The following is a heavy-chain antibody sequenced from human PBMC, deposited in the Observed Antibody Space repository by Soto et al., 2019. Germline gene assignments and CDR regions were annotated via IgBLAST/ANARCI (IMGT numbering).Heavy chain of an antibody. CDR3: ARWGTRGGLDV. CDR2: TSYDGSNK. Sequence: QVQLVESGGGVVQPGTSLRLSCVGSGFTFRSYVIHWVRQAPGKGLEWVALTSYDGSNKDNGDSVKGRFTISRDNSRNAVDLQMDSLRREDTALYYCARWGTRGGLDVWGQGTLVSVSS. D-gene: IGHD3-16*01. V-gene: IGHV3-33*05. J-gene: IGHJ1*01. CDR1: GFTFRSYV.